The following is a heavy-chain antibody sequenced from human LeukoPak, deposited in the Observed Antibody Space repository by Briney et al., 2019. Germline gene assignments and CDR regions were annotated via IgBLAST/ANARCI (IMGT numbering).Heavy chain of an antibody. CDR2: INPNSGGT. CDR1: GYTFTGYY. V-gene: IGHV1-2*02. Sequence: ASVKVSCKASGYTFTGYYMHWVRQAPGQGLEWMGWINPNSGGTNYAQKFQGRVTMTRDTSISTAYMELSRLRSDDTAVYYCARDPNYYDSSGYYLPQNYYFDYWGQGTLVTVSS. D-gene: IGHD3-22*01. CDR3: ARDPNYYDSSGYYLPQNYYFDY. J-gene: IGHJ4*02.